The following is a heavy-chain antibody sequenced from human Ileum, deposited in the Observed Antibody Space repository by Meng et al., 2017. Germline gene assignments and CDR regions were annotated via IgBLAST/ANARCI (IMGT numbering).Heavy chain of an antibody. CDR3: VGMTVG. J-gene: IGHJ4*02. CDR2: INTDGSTT. CDR1: GFTFSSHW. D-gene: IGHD3-22*01. V-gene: IGHV3-74*03. Sequence: EVSLLESGGGGAQRGGSRRLSCTASGFTFSSHWMNWVRQAPGKGLVWVSRINTDGSTTTYADSVKGRFTISRDNAKNTVFLQMNSLRAEDTAVYYCVGMTVGWGQGTLVTVSS.